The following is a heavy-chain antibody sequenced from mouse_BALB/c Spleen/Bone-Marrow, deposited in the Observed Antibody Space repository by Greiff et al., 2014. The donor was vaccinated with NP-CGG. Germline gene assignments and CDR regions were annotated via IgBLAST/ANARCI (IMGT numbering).Heavy chain of an antibody. CDR2: IYPGDGDT. Sequence: QVQLQQSGPELVKPGASVKISCKASGYAFSNSWMNRVKQRPGQGLEWIGRIYPGDGDTYYNGKFKDKAALTADKSSSTAYMQLSSLTSVDSAVYFCARSDGYRAMDYWGQGTSVTVSS. CDR3: ARSDGYRAMDY. V-gene: IGHV1-82*01. D-gene: IGHD2-3*01. CDR1: GYAFSNSW. J-gene: IGHJ4*01.